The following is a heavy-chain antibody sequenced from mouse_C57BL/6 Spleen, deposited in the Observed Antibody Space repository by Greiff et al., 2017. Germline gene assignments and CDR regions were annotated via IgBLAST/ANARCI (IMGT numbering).Heavy chain of an antibody. CDR3: ARSDYYGSSYGYAMDY. CDR2: IYPGSGST. V-gene: IGHV1-55*01. CDR1: GYTFTSYW. J-gene: IGHJ4*01. Sequence: QVQLQQPGAELVKPGASVKMSCKASGYTFTSYWITWVKQRPGQGLEWIGDIYPGSGSTNYNEKFKSKATLTVDTSSSTAYMQLSSLTSEDSAVYYCARSDYYGSSYGYAMDYWGQGTSVTVSS. D-gene: IGHD1-1*01.